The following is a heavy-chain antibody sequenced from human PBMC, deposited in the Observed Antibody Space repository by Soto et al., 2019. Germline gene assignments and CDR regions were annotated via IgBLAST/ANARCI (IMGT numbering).Heavy chain of an antibody. Sequence: EVQLLESGGGLVQPGGSLRLSCAASGFTFSSYAMSWVRQAPGKGLEWVSAISGSGGSTYYADSVKGRFTISRDNSKNTLYLQMHILRVEDTAVYFCAKGGYYSLFDIWGQGTMVTVSA. J-gene: IGHJ3*02. D-gene: IGHD3-16*01. CDR3: AKGGYYSLFDI. V-gene: IGHV3-23*01. CDR2: ISGSGGST. CDR1: GFTFSSYA.